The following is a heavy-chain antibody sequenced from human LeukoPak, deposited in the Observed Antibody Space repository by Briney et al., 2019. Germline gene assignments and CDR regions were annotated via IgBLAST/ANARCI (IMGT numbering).Heavy chain of an antibody. J-gene: IGHJ4*02. V-gene: IGHV3-23*01. CDR1: GFTFGTFD. CDR3: VRDSEGSFDY. CDR2: CLDSSCTE. Sequence: GGSLRLSCAASGFTFGTFDMSWVRQAPGKGLEWVSTLACLDSSCTEYYSDSVKGRFSISRDKSKSTLSLQVNSLRVEDTAMYYCVRDSEGSFDYWGQGTLVTVSS. D-gene: IGHD3-10*01.